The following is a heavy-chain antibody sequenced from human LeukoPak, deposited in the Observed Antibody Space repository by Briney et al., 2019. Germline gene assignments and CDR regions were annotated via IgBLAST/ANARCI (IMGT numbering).Heavy chain of an antibody. Sequence: ASVKVSCKTSGYSFTSYYIHWVRQAPGQGLEWMGIINPSGSSTNYAQEFQGRVTLTRDMSTSTVYMEPSSLRSEDTAMYYCARPGYTSGYFDYWGQGTLVTVSS. CDR2: INPSGSST. D-gene: IGHD6-19*01. V-gene: IGHV1-46*01. CDR1: GYSFTSYY. J-gene: IGHJ4*02. CDR3: ARPGYTSGYFDY.